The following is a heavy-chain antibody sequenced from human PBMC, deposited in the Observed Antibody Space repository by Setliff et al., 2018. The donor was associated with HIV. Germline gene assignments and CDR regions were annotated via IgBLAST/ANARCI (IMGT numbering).Heavy chain of an antibody. CDR2: INTNTGNP. J-gene: IGHJ5*02. D-gene: IGHD3-3*01. Sequence: ASVKVSCKASGYTFTTYAMNWVRQAPGQGPEWMGWINTNTGNPKYAQGFTGRFVFSLDTSVSTAYLQISSLKAEDTAVYYCARNYYDVWSLSFGGWFDPWGQGTLVTVSS. CDR3: ARNYYDVWSLSFGGWFDP. CDR1: GYTFTTYA. V-gene: IGHV7-4-1*02.